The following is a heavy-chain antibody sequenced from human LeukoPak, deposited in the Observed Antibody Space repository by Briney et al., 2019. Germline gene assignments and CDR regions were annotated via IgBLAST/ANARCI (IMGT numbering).Heavy chain of an antibody. CDR2: IYYSGST. CDR3: AREGRAFDI. Sequence: SETLSLTCTVSGYSISSGYYWSWIRQPPGKGLEWIGYIYYSGSTNYNPSLKSRVTISVDTSKNQFSLKLSSVTAADTAVYYCAREGRAFDIWGQGTMVTVSS. V-gene: IGHV4-61*01. J-gene: IGHJ3*02. CDR1: GYSISSGYY.